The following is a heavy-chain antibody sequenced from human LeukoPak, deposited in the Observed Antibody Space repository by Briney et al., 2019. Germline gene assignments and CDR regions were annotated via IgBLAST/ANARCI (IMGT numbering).Heavy chain of an antibody. V-gene: IGHV1-18*01. D-gene: IGHD6-13*01. Sequence: ASVKVSCKASGYTITSYGISWVRQAPGQGLEWMGWISTYNGNTNYARRLQGRVTMTTDTSTSTAYMELRSLRSDDTAVYYCAREGTHSSSPLDFWGQGTLVTVSS. CDR1: GYTITSYG. CDR3: AREGTHSSSPLDF. CDR2: ISTYNGNT. J-gene: IGHJ4*02.